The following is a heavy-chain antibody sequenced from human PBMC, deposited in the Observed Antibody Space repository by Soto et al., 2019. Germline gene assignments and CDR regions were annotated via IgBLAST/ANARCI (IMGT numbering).Heavy chain of an antibody. CDR3: AKPTFSDYIWVNPDY. D-gene: IGHD3-16*01. V-gene: IGHV3-30*18. CDR1: GFTFSSYG. J-gene: IGHJ4*02. Sequence: GGSLRLSCAASGFTFSSYGMHWVRQAPGKGLEWVAVISYDGSNKYYADSVKGRFTISRDNSKNTLYLQMNSLRAEDTAVYYCAKPTFSDYIWVNPDYWGQGTLVTVSS. CDR2: ISYDGSNK.